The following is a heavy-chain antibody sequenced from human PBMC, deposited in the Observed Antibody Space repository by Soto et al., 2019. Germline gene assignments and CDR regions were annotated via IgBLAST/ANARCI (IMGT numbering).Heavy chain of an antibody. CDR2: INPSGGGT. J-gene: IGHJ4*02. V-gene: IGHV1-46*01. Sequence: GASVKVSCKASGYTFTSYYMHWVRQAPGQGLEWMGIINPSGGGTSYAQKFQGRVTMTRDTSTSTVYMELSSLRSEDTAVYYCARAGHYYDSSGYDDFDYWGQGTLVTVSS. D-gene: IGHD3-22*01. CDR3: ARAGHYYDSSGYDDFDY. CDR1: GYTFTSYY.